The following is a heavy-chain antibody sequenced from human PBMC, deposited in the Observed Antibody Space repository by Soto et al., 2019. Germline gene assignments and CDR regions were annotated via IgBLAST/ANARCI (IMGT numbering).Heavy chain of an antibody. J-gene: IGHJ6*02. V-gene: IGHV4-39*01. CDR1: GGSVSSSSYS. D-gene: IGHD2-2*03. CDR3: ARLNGYCISTNCHASSGMYV. Sequence: SETLSLTCTVSGGSVSSSSYSWGWIRQSPGKGLEWIGTIYSSENTYYNPSLLSRVTISVDTSKNEFSVRLSSVTAADTAVYYCARLNGYCISTNCHASSGMYVWGQGTTVTVSS. CDR2: IYSSENT.